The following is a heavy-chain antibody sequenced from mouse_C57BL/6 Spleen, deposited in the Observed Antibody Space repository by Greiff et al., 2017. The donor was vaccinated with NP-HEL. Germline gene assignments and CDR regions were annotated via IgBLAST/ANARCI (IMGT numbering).Heavy chain of an antibody. Sequence: QVQLQQPGAELVKPGASVKLSCKASGYTFTSYWMHWVKQRPGQGLEWIGMIHPNSGSTNYNEKFKSKATLTVDKSSSTAYMQLSSLTSEDSAVYYCARKGTGTCYAMDYWGQGTSVTVSS. J-gene: IGHJ4*01. D-gene: IGHD4-1*01. CDR3: ARKGTGTCYAMDY. V-gene: IGHV1-64*01. CDR1: GYTFTSYW. CDR2: IHPNSGST.